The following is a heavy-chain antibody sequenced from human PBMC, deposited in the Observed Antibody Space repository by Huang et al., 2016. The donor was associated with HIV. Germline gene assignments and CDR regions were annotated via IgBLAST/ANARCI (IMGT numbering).Heavy chain of an antibody. V-gene: IGHV5-51*01. D-gene: IGHD3-10*01. J-gene: IGHJ4*02. CDR3: ARQGLWLPPTDPFDY. Sequence: EVHLVQSGAEVKEPGESLKISCQASGYNFDSYWIGWVRQMPGKGLEGMGVSYPGDSYTRYDPSFQGQVTISADQSINTAYLQWSSLKASDTAIYFCARQGLWLPPTDPFDYWGQGTPVTVSA. CDR2: SYPGDSYT. CDR1: GYNFDSYW.